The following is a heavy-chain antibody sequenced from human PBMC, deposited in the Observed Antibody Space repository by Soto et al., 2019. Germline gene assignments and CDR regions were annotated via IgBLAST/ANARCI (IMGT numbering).Heavy chain of an antibody. D-gene: IGHD6-19*01. V-gene: IGHV4-39*01. J-gene: IGHJ4*02. CDR1: GVSISSSDYF. CDR3: ARLPRTTVAGTGTDS. CDR2: IHSSWRT. Sequence: QLQLQESGPGLVKPSETLSLTCTVSGVSISSSDYFWGWIRQPPGKGLEWIASIHSSWRTFYNPSLKSRVTISVDTSKNQFSLELTSVTAADTAVYYCARLPRTTVAGTGTDSWGQGTLVTVSS.